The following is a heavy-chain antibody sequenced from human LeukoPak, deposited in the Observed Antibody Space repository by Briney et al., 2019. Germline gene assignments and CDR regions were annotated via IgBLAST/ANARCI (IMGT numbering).Heavy chain of an antibody. V-gene: IGHV4-59*08. Sequence: SETLSRTCTVSGGSISSYYWSWIRQFPGKGLEWIGYIYYSGSTNYNPSLKSRVTISVDTSKNQFSLKLSSVTAADSAVYYCARRVHGGTLDYWGQGTLVTVSS. CDR3: ARRVHGGTLDY. D-gene: IGHD4-23*01. J-gene: IGHJ4*02. CDR1: GGSISSYY. CDR2: IYYSGST.